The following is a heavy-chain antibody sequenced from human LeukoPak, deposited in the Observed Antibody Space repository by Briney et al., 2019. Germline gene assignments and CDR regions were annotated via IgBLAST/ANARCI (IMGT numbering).Heavy chain of an antibody. CDR2: IIPIFGTA. J-gene: IGHJ3*02. CDR1: GGTFSSYA. D-gene: IGHD3-10*01. CDR3: ADRSGSYHDAFDI. V-gene: IGHV1-69*13. Sequence: ASVKVSCKASGGTFSSYAISWVRQAPGQGLEWMGGIIPIFGTANYAQKFQGRVTITANESTSTAYMELSSLRSEDTAVYYCADRSGSYHDAFDIWGQGTMVTVSS.